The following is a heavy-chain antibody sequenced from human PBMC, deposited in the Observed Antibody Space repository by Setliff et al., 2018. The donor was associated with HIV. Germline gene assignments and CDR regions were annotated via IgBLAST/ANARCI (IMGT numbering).Heavy chain of an antibody. D-gene: IGHD3-22*01. J-gene: IGHJ4*02. V-gene: IGHV1-46*01. CDR1: GHSFTTYF. CDR3: ARAASYYDSSGYWAPPKYFDY. Sequence: ASVKVSCKASGHSFTTYFLHWVRQAPGQGLEWMGMINPSGGEPSYAQRFQGRVTMTRDTSTSTVFMDLSSLSFEDTAVYYCARAASYYDSSGYWAPPKYFDYWGQGTLVTVSS. CDR2: INPSGGEP.